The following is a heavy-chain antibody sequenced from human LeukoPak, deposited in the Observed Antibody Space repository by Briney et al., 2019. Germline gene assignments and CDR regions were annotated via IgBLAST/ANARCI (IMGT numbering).Heavy chain of an antibody. CDR2: ISSSGSTI. V-gene: IGHV3-48*03. Sequence: GGSLRLSCAASGFTFSSYEMSWVRQAPGKGLEWVSYISSSGSTIYYADSVKGRFTISRGNAKNSLYLQMNSLRAEDTAVYYCARARGEWPVVFDYWGQGTLVTVSS. CDR1: GFTFSSYE. J-gene: IGHJ4*02. CDR3: ARARGEWPVVFDY. D-gene: IGHD6-19*01.